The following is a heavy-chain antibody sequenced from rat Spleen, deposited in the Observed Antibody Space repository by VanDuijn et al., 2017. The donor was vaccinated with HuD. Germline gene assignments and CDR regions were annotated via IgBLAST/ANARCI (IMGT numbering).Heavy chain of an antibody. CDR3: TTEEYDGRYHYFDY. V-gene: IGHV5-20*01. J-gene: IGHJ2*01. D-gene: IGHD1-12*02. CDR1: GFTFSNYD. CDR2: IHYADSTT. Sequence: EVQLVESGGGLVQPGRSLKLSCAASGFTFSNYDMAWVRQAPTKGLEWVASIHYADSTTYYRDSVKGRFTVSRDDAKSTLYLQMDSLRSEDTATYYFTTEEYDGRYHYFDYWGQGVMVTVPS.